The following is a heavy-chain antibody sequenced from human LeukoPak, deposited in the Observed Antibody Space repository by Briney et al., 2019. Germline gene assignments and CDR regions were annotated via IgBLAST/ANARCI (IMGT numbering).Heavy chain of an antibody. V-gene: IGHV3-21*01. Sequence: PGGSLRLSCAASGFTFSSYSMNWVRQAPGKGLEWVSSISSSSSYMYYADSVKGRFTISRDNAKNSLYLQMNSLRAEDTAVYYCARVAAAGTPYNWFDPWGQGTLVTVSS. CDR3: ARVAAAGTPYNWFDP. D-gene: IGHD6-13*01. CDR2: ISSSSSYM. CDR1: GFTFSSYS. J-gene: IGHJ5*02.